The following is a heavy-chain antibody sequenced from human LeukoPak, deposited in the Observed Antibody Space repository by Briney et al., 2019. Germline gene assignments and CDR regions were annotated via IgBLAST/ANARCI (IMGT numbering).Heavy chain of an antibody. CDR1: GFTFSSYA. CDR2: LTSSGGST. V-gene: IGHV3-23*01. J-gene: IGHJ4*02. Sequence: GGSLRLSCAASGFTFSSYAMSWVRQAPGKGLEWVSALTSSGGSTYYADSVKGRFTISRDNSKNTLYLQMNSLRAEDAAIYYCATIGDRRTGELYRIDYWGQGTLVTVSS. D-gene: IGHD7-27*01. CDR3: ATIGDRRTGELYRIDY.